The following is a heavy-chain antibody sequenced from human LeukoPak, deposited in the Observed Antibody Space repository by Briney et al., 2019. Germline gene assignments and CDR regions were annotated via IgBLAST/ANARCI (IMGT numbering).Heavy chain of an antibody. V-gene: IGHV1-69-2*01. J-gene: IGHJ4*02. CDR3: ATEEIRQWLVRNDY. D-gene: IGHD6-19*01. Sequence: ASVKVSCKVSAYTFTDYYMHWVQQAPGKGLERLGLVDPEDGETIYAEKFQGRVTITADTSTDTAYMELSSLRSEDTAVYYCATEEIRQWLVRNDYWGQGTLVTVSS. CDR1: AYTFTDYY. CDR2: VDPEDGET.